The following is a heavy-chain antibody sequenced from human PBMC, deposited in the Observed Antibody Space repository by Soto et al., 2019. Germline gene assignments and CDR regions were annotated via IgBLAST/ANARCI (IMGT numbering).Heavy chain of an antibody. CDR2: IIPIFGTA. V-gene: IGHV1-69*01. CDR1: GGTFSSYA. J-gene: IGHJ6*02. CDR3: ARGIAVAGYYYYYSMDV. Sequence: QVQLVQSGAEVKKPGSSVKVSCKASGGTFSSYAISWVRQAPGQGLEWMGGIIPIFGTANYAQKFQGRVTITADESTSTAYMELSSLRSEDTAVYYCARGIAVAGYYYYYSMDVWGQGPTVTVSS. D-gene: IGHD6-19*01.